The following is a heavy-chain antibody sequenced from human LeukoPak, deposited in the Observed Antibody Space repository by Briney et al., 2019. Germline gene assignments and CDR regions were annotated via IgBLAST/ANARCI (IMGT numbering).Heavy chain of an antibody. Sequence: ASVKVSCKASGGTFSSYAISWVRQAPGQGLEWVGGIIPIFGTANYAQKFQGRVTITADESTSTAYMELSSLRSEDTAVYYCARGRGVLQQLVPYFDYWGQGTLVTVSS. J-gene: IGHJ4*02. CDR1: GGTFSSYA. CDR2: IIPIFGTA. V-gene: IGHV1-69*13. D-gene: IGHD6-13*01. CDR3: ARGRGVLQQLVPYFDY.